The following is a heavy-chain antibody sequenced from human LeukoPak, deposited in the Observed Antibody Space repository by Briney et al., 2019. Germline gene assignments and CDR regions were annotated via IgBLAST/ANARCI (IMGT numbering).Heavy chain of an antibody. CDR3: ARRSFSVGVGFDY. J-gene: IGHJ4*02. Sequence: SETLSLTCNVSGYSISSGYFWGWIRQPPGKGLEWIGCIFHTGSTYYNPSLKSRVTISVDTSKNQFSLKLSSVTAADSAVYYCARRSFSVGVGFDYWGQGTLVTVSS. V-gene: IGHV4-38-2*02. CDR1: GYSISSGYF. D-gene: IGHD1-26*01. CDR2: IFHTGST.